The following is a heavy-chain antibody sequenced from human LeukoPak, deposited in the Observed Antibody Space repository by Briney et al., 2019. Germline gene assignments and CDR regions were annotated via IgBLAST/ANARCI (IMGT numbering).Heavy chain of an antibody. CDR2: INPNSGGT. V-gene: IGHV1-2*02. Sequence: ASAKVSCKASGYTFTGYYMHWVRQAPGQGLEWMGWINPNSGGTNYAQKFQGRVTMTRDTSISTAYMELSRLRSDDTAVYYCARGSLITMVHYNGFDPWGQGTLVTVSS. CDR1: GYTFTGYY. D-gene: IGHD3-10*01. CDR3: ARGSLITMVHYNGFDP. J-gene: IGHJ5*02.